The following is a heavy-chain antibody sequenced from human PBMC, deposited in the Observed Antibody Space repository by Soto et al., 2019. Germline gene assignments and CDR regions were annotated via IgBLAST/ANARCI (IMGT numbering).Heavy chain of an antibody. CDR2: LSYAGDT. V-gene: IGHV3-13*01. CDR1: GFTLSTYD. CDR3: AKGPHSASGYYYMDV. J-gene: IGHJ6*03. Sequence: EVQLVESGGGLVQPGGSLRLSCAASGFTLSTYDMHWVRQATGKGLEWVAGLSYAGDTYYPGSVKGRFTVSRESAKNSLYLQRNSLTAGDTAVYHCAKGPHSASGYYYMDVWGKGTTVTVSS. D-gene: IGHD3-10*01.